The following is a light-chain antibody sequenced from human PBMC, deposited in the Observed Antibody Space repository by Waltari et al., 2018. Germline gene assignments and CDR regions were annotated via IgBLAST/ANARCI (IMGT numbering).Light chain of an antibody. V-gene: IGLV3-19*01. CDR2: GKN. CDR3: NSRDSSGNHPVV. CDR1: SLRNYY. Sequence: SSELTQDPAVSVALGQTVMITRQGDSLRNYYANWYQQKPGQATVLVIYGKNNRPSGTPYRFSGSSSGNTASLTITGAQAEDEADYYCNSRDSSGNHPVVFGGGTRLTVL. J-gene: IGLJ2*01.